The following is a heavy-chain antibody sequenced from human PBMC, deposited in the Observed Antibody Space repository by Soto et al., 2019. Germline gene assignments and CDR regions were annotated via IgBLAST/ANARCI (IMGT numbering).Heavy chain of an antibody. CDR3: ARLSHYDFWSGYPDAFDI. V-gene: IGHV1-8*02. CDR1: GGTFSSYV. CDR2: MNPNSGNT. J-gene: IGHJ3*02. D-gene: IGHD3-3*01. Sequence: ASVKVSCKASGGTFSSYVISWVRQATGQGLEWMGWMNPNSGNTGYAQKFQGRVTMTRNTSISTAYMELSSLRSEDTAVYYCARLSHYDFWSGYPDAFDIWGQGTMVTVSS.